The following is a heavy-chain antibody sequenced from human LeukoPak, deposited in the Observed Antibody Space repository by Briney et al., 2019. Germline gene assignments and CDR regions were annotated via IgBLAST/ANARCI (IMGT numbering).Heavy chain of an antibody. V-gene: IGHV4-38-2*01. Sequence: PSETLSLTCAVSGYSISSGYYWGRIRQPPGKGLEWIGNIYHSGRTYYNPSLKSRVTISVDTSKNQFSLKLSSVTAADTAVYYCARILGAYCSGGSCPDAFDIWGQGTMVTVSS. CDR2: IYHSGRT. CDR1: GYSISSGYY. D-gene: IGHD2-15*01. CDR3: ARILGAYCSGGSCPDAFDI. J-gene: IGHJ3*02.